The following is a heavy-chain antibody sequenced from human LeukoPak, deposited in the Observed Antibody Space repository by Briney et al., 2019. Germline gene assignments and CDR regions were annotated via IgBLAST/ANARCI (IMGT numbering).Heavy chain of an antibody. J-gene: IGHJ3*02. CDR1: GFTVSSNY. CDR2: VYSGGGT. CDR3: ARVGSSSFAFDI. D-gene: IGHD6-13*01. V-gene: IGHV3-66*01. Sequence: GGSLRLSCAASGFTVSSNYMSWVRQAPGKGLEWVSVVYSGGGTYYANSVKGRFTISRDNSKGTLYLQMNSLRAEDTAVYYCARVGSSSFAFDIWGQGTMVTVSS.